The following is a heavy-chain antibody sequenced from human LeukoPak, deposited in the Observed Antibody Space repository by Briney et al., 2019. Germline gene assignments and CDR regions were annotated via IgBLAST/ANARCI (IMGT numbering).Heavy chain of an antibody. Sequence: PSETLSLTCTVSGGSISSNNYFWGWIRQPPGKGLEWIGSIYDSGSTYYNPSLKSRVTISVDTSKNQFSLKLSSVTAADTAVYYCARATAIFNWFDPWGQGTLVTVSS. CDR1: GGSISSNNYF. CDR3: ARATAIFNWFDP. J-gene: IGHJ5*02. D-gene: IGHD2-21*02. V-gene: IGHV4-39*07. CDR2: IYDSGST.